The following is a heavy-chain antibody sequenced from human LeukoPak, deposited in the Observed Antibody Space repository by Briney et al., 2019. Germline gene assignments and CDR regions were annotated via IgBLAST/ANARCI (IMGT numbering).Heavy chain of an antibody. J-gene: IGHJ4*02. CDR1: GFTVSNNY. Sequence: GGALRLSCAASGFTVSNNYMSWVRQTPGKGLGWVSIIFSLGSTYYADSVKGRFTISRDNSKNTLYLQLNSLRVEDTAVYYCARHFDSGDYVENPIDYWGQGTLVTVSS. D-gene: IGHD3-22*01. V-gene: IGHV3-66*02. CDR3: ARHFDSGDYVENPIDY. CDR2: IFSLGST.